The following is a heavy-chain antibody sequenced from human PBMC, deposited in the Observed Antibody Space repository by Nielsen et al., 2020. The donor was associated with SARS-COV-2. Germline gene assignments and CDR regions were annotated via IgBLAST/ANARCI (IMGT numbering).Heavy chain of an antibody. Sequence: GESLKISCAASGFTFSSYAIHWVRQAPGKGLEWVAVISYDGSNKYYADSVKGRFTIPRDNSKNTLYLQMNSLRAEDTAVYYCARDRVYGGNSPLGYWGQGTLVTVSS. CDR1: GFTFSSYA. CDR3: ARDRVYGGNSPLGY. J-gene: IGHJ4*02. CDR2: ISYDGSNK. V-gene: IGHV3-30-3*01. D-gene: IGHD4-23*01.